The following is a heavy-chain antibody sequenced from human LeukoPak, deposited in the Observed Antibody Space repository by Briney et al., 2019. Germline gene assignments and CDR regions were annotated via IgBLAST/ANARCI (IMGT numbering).Heavy chain of an antibody. V-gene: IGHV3-23*01. CDR2: ISGSGGTT. CDR1: GFTFNTYA. CDR3: AKGTGPTCYTAEDY. Sequence: GGSLGLSCAASGFTFNTYAMSWVRQAPGKGLEWVSSISGSGGTTYYADSVKGRSTISRDNSGNTVFLQMNSLRAEDSARYFCAKGTGPTCYTAEDYWGQGTLVTVSS. J-gene: IGHJ4*02. D-gene: IGHD2-8*02.